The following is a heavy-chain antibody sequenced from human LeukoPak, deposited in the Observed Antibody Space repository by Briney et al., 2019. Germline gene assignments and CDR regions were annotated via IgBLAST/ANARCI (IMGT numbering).Heavy chain of an antibody. CDR2: IYHSGNT. V-gene: IGHV4-38-2*02. CDR3: ARLSLPSHALDAFDI. CDR1: GYSINSGYY. Sequence: PSETLSLTCTVSGYSINSGYYWGWIRQPPGKGLEWIGSIYHSGNTYYSPSLKSRVTISVDTSKNQFSLKLTSVTAADTAVYYCARLSLPSHALDAFDIWGQGTMVTVSS. J-gene: IGHJ3*02. D-gene: IGHD2-2*01.